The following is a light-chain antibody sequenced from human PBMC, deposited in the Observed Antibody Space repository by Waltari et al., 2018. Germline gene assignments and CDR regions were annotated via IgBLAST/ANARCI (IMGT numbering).Light chain of an antibody. J-gene: IGKJ1*01. CDR2: KAS. Sequence: DIQMTQSPSTLSASVGDRVTITCRASQSISSWLAWYQQKPGKAPKLLIYKASSLQSGVPSRFSGSGSGTEFTLTISGLQPDDFATNYCQQYNSYSPWTFGQGTKVEIK. CDR1: QSISSW. CDR3: QQYNSYSPWT. V-gene: IGKV1-5*03.